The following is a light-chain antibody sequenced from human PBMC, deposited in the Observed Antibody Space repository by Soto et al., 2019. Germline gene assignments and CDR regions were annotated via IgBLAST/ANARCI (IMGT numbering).Light chain of an antibody. CDR1: QSLLHSNGYNY. V-gene: IGKV2-28*01. CDR2: LGS. Sequence: DIVMTQSPLSLPVTPGEPASISCRSSQSLLHSNGYNYLDWYLQKPGQSPQLLIYLGSNRASGVPERFSGSGSGTDFTLKISRGEAEDVGVYYCMQALQTPSTFGQGTKLEIK. J-gene: IGKJ2*02. CDR3: MQALQTPST.